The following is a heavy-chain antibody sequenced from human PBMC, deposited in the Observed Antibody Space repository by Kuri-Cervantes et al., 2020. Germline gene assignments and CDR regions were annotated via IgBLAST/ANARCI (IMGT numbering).Heavy chain of an antibody. CDR3: ARQAIAVGYGMDV. Sequence: ASVKVSCKASGYTFTSYYMHWVRQASGQGLEWMGIINPSGGSTSYAQKFQGRVTMTRDTSTSTVCMELSSLRSEDTAVYYCARQAIAVGYGMDVWGQGTTVTVSS. J-gene: IGHJ6*02. CDR1: GYTFTSYY. CDR2: INPSGGST. V-gene: IGHV1-46*01. D-gene: IGHD6-19*01.